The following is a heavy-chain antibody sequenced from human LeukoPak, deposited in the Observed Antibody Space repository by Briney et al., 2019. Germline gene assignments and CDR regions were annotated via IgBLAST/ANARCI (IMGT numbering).Heavy chain of an antibody. Sequence: GGSLRLSCAASGFTFRTYWMNWVRQAPGKGLEWVAGIKEDGSEKYYVDSVKGRFTISRDNAKNSFYLQMNSLRAEDTAVYYCARRGYSFGSDYWGPGTLVTVSP. D-gene: IGHD5-18*01. CDR3: ARRGYSFGSDY. CDR2: IKEDGSEK. CDR1: GFTFRTYW. J-gene: IGHJ4*02. V-gene: IGHV3-7*01.